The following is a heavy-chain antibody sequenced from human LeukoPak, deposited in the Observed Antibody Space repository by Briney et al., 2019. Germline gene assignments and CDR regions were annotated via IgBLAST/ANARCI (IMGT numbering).Heavy chain of an antibody. Sequence: SETLSLTCTVSGGSISSGSYYWGWIRQPPGKGLEWIGIIYYNGNTYYNPSLKSRVTIYVDTSKNQFSLKLSSVTAADTAVYYCARGAILGPIAAAGKSWFDPWGQGTLVTVSS. CDR1: GGSISSGSYY. CDR3: ARGAILGPIAAAGKSWFDP. CDR2: IYYNGNT. J-gene: IGHJ5*02. D-gene: IGHD6-13*01. V-gene: IGHV4-39*01.